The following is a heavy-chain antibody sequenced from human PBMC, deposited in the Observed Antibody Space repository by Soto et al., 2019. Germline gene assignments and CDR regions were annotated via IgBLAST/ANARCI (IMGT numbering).Heavy chain of an antibody. V-gene: IGHV1-8*01. J-gene: IGHJ6*02. D-gene: IGHD6-19*01. Sequence: ASVKVSCKASGYTFTSYDINWVRQATGQGLEWMGWMNPNSGNTGYAQKFQGRVTMTRNTSISTAYMELSSLRSEDTAVYYCARGGSSSGWTYYYYYYGMDVWGQGTTVTVS. CDR1: GYTFTSYD. CDR2: MNPNSGNT. CDR3: ARGGSSSGWTYYYYYYGMDV.